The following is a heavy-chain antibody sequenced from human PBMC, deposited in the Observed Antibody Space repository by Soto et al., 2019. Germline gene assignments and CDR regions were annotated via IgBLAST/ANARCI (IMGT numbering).Heavy chain of an antibody. D-gene: IGHD4-17*01. CDR3: ARGYGDFDNWFDP. J-gene: IGHJ5*02. V-gene: IGHV4-30-4*01. Sequence: ASETLSLTCTVSGGSISSGDYYWTWIRQPPGKGLEWIGYIYYNGNTYYNASLKSRLTISVDTSKNQFSLKLNSVTAADTAVYYCARGYGDFDNWFDPWGQGTLVTVSS. CDR1: GGSISSGDYY. CDR2: IYYNGNT.